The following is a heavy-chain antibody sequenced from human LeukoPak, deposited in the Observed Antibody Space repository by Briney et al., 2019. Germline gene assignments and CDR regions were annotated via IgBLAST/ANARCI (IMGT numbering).Heavy chain of an antibody. V-gene: IGHV4-39*07. Sequence: SETLALKRTVTGGSITSSSYYWCWIRQPPGKGLEWIGSIYYSGSTYYNPSLKSRVTISVDTSKNQFSLKLSSVTAADTAVYYCASLVYSSAERGDYWVQGTLVTVSS. J-gene: IGHJ4*02. D-gene: IGHD6-25*01. CDR3: ASLVYSSAERGDY. CDR1: GGSITSSSYY. CDR2: IYYSGST.